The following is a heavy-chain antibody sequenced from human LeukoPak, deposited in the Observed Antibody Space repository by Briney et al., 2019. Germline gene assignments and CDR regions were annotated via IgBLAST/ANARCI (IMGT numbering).Heavy chain of an antibody. CDR1: GFTFSTYS. V-gene: IGHV3-21*01. CDR3: VRGGYRGFDYEY. CDR2: ISPDSNYK. D-gene: IGHD5-12*01. J-gene: IGHJ4*02. Sequence: GGSLRLSCAASGFTFSTYSMNWLRLAPGKGLERVSSISPDSNYKYYVDSVKGRFTISRDNAKSSLYLQMNSLRAEDTAVYYCVRGGYRGFDYEYWGQGTLVTVSS.